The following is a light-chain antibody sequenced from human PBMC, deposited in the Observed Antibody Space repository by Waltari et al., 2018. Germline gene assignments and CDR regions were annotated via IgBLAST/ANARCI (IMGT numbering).Light chain of an antibody. CDR3: SSYTSRNTVV. J-gene: IGLJ2*01. Sequence: QSALTQPASVSGSPGQSITISCTGTTSDVGTYNYVPWYQQHPGKVPKLMIYEVSSRPPGVSDRFSGSKSGNTASLTISGLQAEDEADYYCSSYTSRNTVVFGGGTKLTVL. CDR1: TSDVGTYNY. V-gene: IGLV2-14*01. CDR2: EVS.